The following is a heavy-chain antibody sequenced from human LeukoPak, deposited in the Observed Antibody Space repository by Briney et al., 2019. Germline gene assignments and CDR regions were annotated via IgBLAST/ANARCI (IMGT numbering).Heavy chain of an antibody. V-gene: IGHV4-59*01. D-gene: IGHD1-7*01. CDR1: GGSISSYS. J-gene: IGHJ4*02. Sequence: PSETLSLTCTVSGGSISSYSWSWIRQPPGKGLEWIGYIYCSGSTNYNPSLKSRVTISVDTSKNQFSLRLSSVTAADTAVYYCASMTRTGTAADYWGQGTLVTVSS. CDR3: ASMTRTGTAADY. CDR2: IYCSGST.